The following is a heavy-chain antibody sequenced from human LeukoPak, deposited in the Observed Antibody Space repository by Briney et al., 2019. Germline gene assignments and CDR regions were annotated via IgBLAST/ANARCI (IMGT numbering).Heavy chain of an antibody. CDR3: ARGSDILTGYQGY. CDR2: IYTSGST. CDR1: GGSISSGSYY. V-gene: IGHV4-61*02. Sequence: SETLSLTCTVSGGSISSGSYYWRWIRQPAGKGLEWIGRIYTSGSTNYNPSLKSRVTISVDTSKNQFSLKLSSVTAADTAVYYCARGSDILTGYQGYWGQGTLVTVSS. J-gene: IGHJ4*02. D-gene: IGHD3-9*01.